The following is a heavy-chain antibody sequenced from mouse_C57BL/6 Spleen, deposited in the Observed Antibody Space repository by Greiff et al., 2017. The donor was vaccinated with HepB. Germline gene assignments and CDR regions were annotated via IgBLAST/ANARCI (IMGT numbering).Heavy chain of an antibody. CDR2: IYPGDGDT. J-gene: IGHJ1*03. CDR1: GYAFSSSW. CDR3: ACRNPAYYYGSSPYRYFDV. Sequence: QVQLQQSGPELVKPGASVKISCKASGYAFSSSWMNWVKQRPGKGLEWIGRIYPGDGDTNYNGKFKGKATLTADKSSSTAYMQLSSLTSEDSAVYFCACRNPAYYYGSSPYRYFDVWGTGTTVTVSS. D-gene: IGHD1-1*01. V-gene: IGHV1-82*01.